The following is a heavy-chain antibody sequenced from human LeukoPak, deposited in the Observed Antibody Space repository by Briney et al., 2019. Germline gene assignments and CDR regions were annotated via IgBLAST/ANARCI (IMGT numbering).Heavy chain of an antibody. V-gene: IGHV4-30-4*01. CDR1: GGSISSGDYY. CDR2: IYYSGST. CDR3: AGKRGIRGVIDY. J-gene: IGHJ4*02. Sequence: PSETLSLTCTVSGGSISSGDYYWSWIRQPPGKGLEWIGYIYYSGSTYYNPSLKSRVTISVDTSKNQFSLKLSSVTAADTAVYYCAGKRGIRGVIDYWGQGTLVTVSS. D-gene: IGHD3-10*01.